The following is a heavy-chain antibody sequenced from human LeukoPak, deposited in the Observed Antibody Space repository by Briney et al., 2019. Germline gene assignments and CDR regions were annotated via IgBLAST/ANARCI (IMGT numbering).Heavy chain of an antibody. J-gene: IGHJ5*02. D-gene: IGHD3-9*01. CDR3: ARDLLRYFDWLLQPQNWFDP. Sequence: SETLSLTCTVSGGCISSYYWSWIRQPAGKGLEWIGRIYTSGSTNYNPSLKSRVTMSVDTSKNQFSLKLSSVTAADTAVYYCARDLLRYFDWLLQPQNWFDPWGQGTLVTVSS. CDR1: GGCISSYY. V-gene: IGHV4-4*07. CDR2: IYTSGST.